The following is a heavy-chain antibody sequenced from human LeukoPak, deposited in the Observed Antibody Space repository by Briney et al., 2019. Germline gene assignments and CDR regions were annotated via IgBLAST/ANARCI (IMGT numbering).Heavy chain of an antibody. J-gene: IGHJ4*02. D-gene: IGHD3-10*02. CDR3: AKELDTMFFDY. Sequence: GGSLRLSCATSGFNFDRYTIHWVRQAPGKGLEWVSLAGWAGGTTFYSDSVRGRFTISRDSGRKSVYLQINSLTTDDTAFYFCAKELDTMFFDYWGQGALVTVSS. CDR2: AGWAGGTT. V-gene: IGHV3-43*01. CDR1: GFNFDRYT.